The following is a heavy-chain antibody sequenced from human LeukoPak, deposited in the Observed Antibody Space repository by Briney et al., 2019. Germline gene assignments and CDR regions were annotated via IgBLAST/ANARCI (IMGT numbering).Heavy chain of an antibody. CDR3: ARLLGIWNYAHCDY. CDR2: IHYSGST. Sequence: SETLSLTCTVSGGSISSISYYWGWIRQPPGKGLEWIGSIHYSGSTYYNPSLKSRVTISVDTSKNQFSLKVSSVTAADMAVYYCARLLGIWNYAHCDYWGQGTLVTVSS. D-gene: IGHD1-7*01. J-gene: IGHJ4*02. V-gene: IGHV4-39*01. CDR1: GGSISSISYY.